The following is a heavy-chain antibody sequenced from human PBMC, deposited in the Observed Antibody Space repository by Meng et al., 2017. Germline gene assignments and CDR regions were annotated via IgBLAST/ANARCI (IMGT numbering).Heavy chain of an antibody. D-gene: IGHD7-27*01. J-gene: IGHJ4*02. Sequence: QLAEMWVASIPPWGSLLLSCPSSESTFSISAMSWVRQAPGKGLEGVSGISGNGGSTFYADSVKGRFTISRDNSKNTLYLQMNSLRVEDTALYYCAKLGSDYWGQGTLVTVSS. CDR3: AKLGSDY. CDR2: ISGNGGST. CDR1: ESTFSISA. V-gene: IGHV3-23*04.